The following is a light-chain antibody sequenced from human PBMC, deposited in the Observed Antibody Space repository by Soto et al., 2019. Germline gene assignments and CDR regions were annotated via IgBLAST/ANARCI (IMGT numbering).Light chain of an antibody. CDR2: SNN. V-gene: IGLV1-44*01. CDR3: AAWDHSLSGWV. CDR1: SSDIGRNT. J-gene: IGLJ3*02. Sequence: QSVLTQPPSASGTPGQRITISCSGSSSDIGRNTVNWYQQLPGTAPKLLIYSNNQRPSGVPDRISGSKSGTSASLAISGLQSEDEADYYCAAWDHSLSGWVFRGGTKLTVL.